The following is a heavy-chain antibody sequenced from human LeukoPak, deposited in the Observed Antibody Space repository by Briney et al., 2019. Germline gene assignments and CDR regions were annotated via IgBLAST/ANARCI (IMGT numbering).Heavy chain of an antibody. Sequence: PGGSLRLSCAASGFTFSSYWMSWVRQAPGKGLEWVANIKQDGSEKYYVDSVKGRFTISRDNAKNSLYLQMNSLRAEDTAVYYCAKSMAARTNEVDYFDYWGQGTLVTVSS. CDR3: AKSMAARTNEVDYFDY. CDR1: GFTFSSYW. J-gene: IGHJ4*02. V-gene: IGHV3-7*01. CDR2: IKQDGSEK. D-gene: IGHD6-6*01.